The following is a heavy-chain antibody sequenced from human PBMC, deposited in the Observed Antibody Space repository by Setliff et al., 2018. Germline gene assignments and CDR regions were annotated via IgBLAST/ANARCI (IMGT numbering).Heavy chain of an antibody. Sequence: PGGSLRLSCAASGFTFSSYSMNWVRQAPGKGLEWVSSISSSSSYIYYADSVKGRFTISRDNAKNTLYLQMNSLRADDTAVYYCARETAVAGQYFDYCGQGTLVTVS. CDR3: ARETAVAGQYFDY. J-gene: IGHJ4*02. CDR1: GFTFSSYS. D-gene: IGHD6-19*01. CDR2: ISSSSSYI. V-gene: IGHV3-21*01.